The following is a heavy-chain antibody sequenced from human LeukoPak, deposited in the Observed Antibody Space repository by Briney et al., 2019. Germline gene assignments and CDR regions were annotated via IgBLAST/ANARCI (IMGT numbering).Heavy chain of an antibody. D-gene: IGHD3-22*01. CDR1: GFTFSSYS. Sequence: PGGSLRLSCAASGFTFSSYSMNWVRQAPGKGLEWVSYISSSSSTIYYADSVKGRFTISRDNAKNSLYLQMNSLRAEDTAVYYCARVQDYYDSSGYYFPWGQGTLVTVSS. CDR3: ARVQDYYDSSGYYFP. V-gene: IGHV3-48*01. J-gene: IGHJ5*02. CDR2: ISSSSSTI.